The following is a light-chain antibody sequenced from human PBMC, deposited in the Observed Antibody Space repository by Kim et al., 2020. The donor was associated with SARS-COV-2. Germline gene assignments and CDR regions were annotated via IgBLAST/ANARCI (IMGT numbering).Light chain of an antibody. Sequence: SPGERAPLSCTASQTISGNYLAWYQQTPGQAPRVLIHGASSRATGIPDRFSGSGSGTDFTLTISRLEPEDFAVYYCQQYGGSPWTFGHGTKVDI. J-gene: IGKJ1*01. CDR3: QQYGGSPWT. V-gene: IGKV3-20*01. CDR1: QTISGNY. CDR2: GAS.